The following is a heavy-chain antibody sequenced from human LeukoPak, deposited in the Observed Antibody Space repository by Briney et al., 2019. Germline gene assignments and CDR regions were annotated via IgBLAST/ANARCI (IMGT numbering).Heavy chain of an antibody. J-gene: IGHJ4*02. CDR3: STTYYYDSSEGY. CDR2: IKSKTDGGTT. Sequence: GGSLRLSCAASGFTFSNAWMNWVRQAPGKGLEWVGRIKSKTDGGTTDYAAPVKGRFTTSRDDSKNTLYLQMNSLKTEDTAVYYCSTTYYYDSSEGYWGQGTLVTVSS. CDR1: GFTFSNAW. D-gene: IGHD3-22*01. V-gene: IGHV3-15*07.